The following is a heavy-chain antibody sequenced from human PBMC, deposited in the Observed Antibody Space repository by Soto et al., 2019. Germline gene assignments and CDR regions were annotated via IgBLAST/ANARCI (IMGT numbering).Heavy chain of an antibody. J-gene: IGHJ4*02. CDR3: AKEARYCSGGSCYSSYFDY. CDR1: GFTFSSYA. D-gene: IGHD2-15*01. Sequence: GGPLRLSCAASGFTFSSYAMSWVRQAPGKGLEWVSAISGSGGSTYYADSVKGRFTISRDNSKNTLYLQMNSLRAEDTAVYYCAKEARYCSGGSCYSSYFDYWGQGTLVTVSS. CDR2: ISGSGGST. V-gene: IGHV3-23*01.